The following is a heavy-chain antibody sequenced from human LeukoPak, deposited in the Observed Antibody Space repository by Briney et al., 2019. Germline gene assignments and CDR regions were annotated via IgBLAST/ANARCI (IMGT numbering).Heavy chain of an antibody. CDR2: INPNSGGA. CDR1: GYTFTGYY. V-gene: IGHV1-2*02. Sequence: ASVKVSXKASGYTFTGYYIHWVRQAPGQGLEWMGWINPNSGGANYVQKFEGRVTMTRDTSISTVFMELSTLRSDDTAVYYCARGSNYFEYWGQGTLVTVTS. CDR3: ARGSNYFEY. J-gene: IGHJ4*02. D-gene: IGHD2/OR15-2a*01.